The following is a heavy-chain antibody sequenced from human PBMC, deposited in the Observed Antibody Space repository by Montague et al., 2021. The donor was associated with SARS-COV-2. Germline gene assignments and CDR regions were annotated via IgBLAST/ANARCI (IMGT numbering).Heavy chain of an antibody. CDR1: GVSISSRFY. J-gene: IGHJ5*02. Sequence: TLSLTCTVSGVSISSRFYWTWIRQHPGKGLEWIGYIYYSGTTYYNPSLKSRITISIDTSENQFFLKLSSVTVADTAFYYCARMSEDNRSDEAWIDPWGQGILVTVSS. CDR3: ARMSEDNRSDEAWIDP. D-gene: IGHD1-14*01. CDR2: IYYSGTT. V-gene: IGHV4-31*03.